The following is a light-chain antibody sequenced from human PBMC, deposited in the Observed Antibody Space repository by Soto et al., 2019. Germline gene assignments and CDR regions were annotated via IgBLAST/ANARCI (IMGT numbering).Light chain of an antibody. CDR2: GNT. CDR1: SSNIGSGYD. Sequence: QSVLTQPPSVSGAPGQRVTISCTGSSSNIGSGYDVHWYQQLPGTAPKLLIYGNTNRPSGVPDRFSGSKSGTSASLAITGLQHEDEADYYCQSYDSSLSDWVFGGGTKLTVL. CDR3: QSYDSSLSDWV. V-gene: IGLV1-40*01. J-gene: IGLJ3*02.